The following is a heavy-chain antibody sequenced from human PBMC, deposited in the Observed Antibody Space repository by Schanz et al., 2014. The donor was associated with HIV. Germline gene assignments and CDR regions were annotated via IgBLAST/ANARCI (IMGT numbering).Heavy chain of an antibody. CDR1: GDSFTNYV. V-gene: IGHV1-69*06. D-gene: IGHD6-19*01. J-gene: IGHJ6*02. CDR3: VRVRGLAVAGTFYHGMDV. Sequence: QVQLVQSGAEVKKPGSSVKVSCKASGDSFTNYVISWVRQAPGQGLEWLGGIVPISGSANYPQKFQGRVTITADKSTSSVYMELNSLRSEDTAVYYCVRVRGLAVAGTFYHGMDVWGLGTTVTVSS. CDR2: IVPISGSA.